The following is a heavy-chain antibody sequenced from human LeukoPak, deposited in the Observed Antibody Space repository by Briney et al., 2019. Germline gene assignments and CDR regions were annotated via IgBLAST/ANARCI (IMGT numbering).Heavy chain of an antibody. D-gene: IGHD1-26*01. CDR1: GFTFGDYA. V-gene: IGHV3-21*01. CDR2: ISSSSSYI. J-gene: IGHJ4*02. CDR3: ARDVKGRWELLGSHDY. Sequence: GGSLRLSCTASGFTFGDYAMSWIRQAPGKGLEWVSSISSSSSYIYYADSVKGRLTISRDNAKNSLYLQMNSLRVEDTAVYYCARDVKGRWELLGSHDYWGQGTLVTVSS.